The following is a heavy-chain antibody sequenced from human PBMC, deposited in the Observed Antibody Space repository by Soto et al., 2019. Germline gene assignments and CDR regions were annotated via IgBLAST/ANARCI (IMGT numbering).Heavy chain of an antibody. CDR2: ISGSGGST. J-gene: IGHJ4*02. CDR3: AKDPYGDPFYYFDY. CDR1: GFTFSSYA. V-gene: IGHV3-23*01. Sequence: GGSLRLSCAASGFTFSSYAMSWVRQAPGKGLEWVSAISGSGGSTYYADSVKGRFTISRDISKNTLYLQMNSLRAEDTFVYYCAKDPYGDPFYYFDYWGQGTLVTVSS. D-gene: IGHD4-17*01.